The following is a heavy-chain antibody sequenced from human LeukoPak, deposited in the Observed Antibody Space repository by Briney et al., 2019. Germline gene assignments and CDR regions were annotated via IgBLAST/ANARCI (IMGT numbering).Heavy chain of an antibody. CDR1: GFTFSDYY. V-gene: IGHV3-11*01. D-gene: IGHD3-22*01. J-gene: IGHJ3*02. CDR2: ISSSGSTI. Sequence: PGGSLRLSCAASGFTFSDYYMSWIRQAPGKGLEWVSYISSSGSTIYYADSVKGRFTIPRDNAKNSLYLQMNSLRAEDTAVYYCARASGEEVVVEQDAFDIWGQGTMVTVSS. CDR3: ARASGEEVVVEQDAFDI.